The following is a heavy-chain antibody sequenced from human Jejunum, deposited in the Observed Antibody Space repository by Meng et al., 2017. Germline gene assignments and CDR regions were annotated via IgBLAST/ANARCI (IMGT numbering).Heavy chain of an antibody. CDR2: IHRDGSAI. D-gene: IGHD2-21*01. CDR1: GFTFNSYE. CDR3: ARDADPRSMWSEFDY. V-gene: IGHV3-48*03. J-gene: IGHJ4*02. Sequence: GESLKISCVASGFTFNSYEMIWVRQAPGKGLEWISYIHRDGSAIWYADSVRGRFTISRDDAKNSLYLQMNSLRADDTAVYYCARDADPRSMWSEFDYWGQGTLVTVSS.